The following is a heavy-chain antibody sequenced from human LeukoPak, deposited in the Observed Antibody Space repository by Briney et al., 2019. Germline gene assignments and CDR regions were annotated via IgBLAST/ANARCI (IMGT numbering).Heavy chain of an antibody. J-gene: IGHJ1*01. V-gene: IGHV3-23*01. CDR2: ISKSSDAT. CDR1: GFTFINYA. Sequence: GGSLRLSCAASGFTFINYAMSWVRQAPGKGLEWVSLISKSSDATYYAPSVKGRFTISRDNSKNTLYLQMNSLRAEDTAVYYCAKDLDSSGSWPAEYFQHWGQGTLVTVSP. D-gene: IGHD3-22*01. CDR3: AKDLDSSGSWPAEYFQH.